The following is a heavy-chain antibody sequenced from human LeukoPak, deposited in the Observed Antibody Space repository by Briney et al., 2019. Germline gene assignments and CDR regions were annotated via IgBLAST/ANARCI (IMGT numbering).Heavy chain of an antibody. J-gene: IGHJ1*01. CDR3: ASYITMIVVVNAEYFQH. CDR2: IYYSGST. Sequence: SETLSLTCTVSGGSISSSSYYWGWIRQPPGKGLEWIGGIYYSGSTYYNPSLKSRVTISVDTSKNQFSLKLSSVTAADTAVYYCASYITMIVVVNAEYFQHWGQGTLVTVSS. CDR1: GGSISSSSYY. D-gene: IGHD3-22*01. V-gene: IGHV4-39*01.